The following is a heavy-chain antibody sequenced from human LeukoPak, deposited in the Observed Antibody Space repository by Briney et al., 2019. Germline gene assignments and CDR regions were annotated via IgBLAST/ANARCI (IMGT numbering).Heavy chain of an antibody. D-gene: IGHD1-1*01. CDR2: ISRSGGST. CDR3: AKDGYNSDIFYFDF. Sequence: PGGSLRLSCAASGFTFSIYAMSWVRQAPGKGLEWVPSISRSGGSTYYADSVKGRFTISRDNSNNTLYLQMNSLRDEDTAVYYCAKDGYNSDIFYFDFWGQGTLVPVSS. J-gene: IGHJ4*02. CDR1: GFTFSIYA. V-gene: IGHV3-23*01.